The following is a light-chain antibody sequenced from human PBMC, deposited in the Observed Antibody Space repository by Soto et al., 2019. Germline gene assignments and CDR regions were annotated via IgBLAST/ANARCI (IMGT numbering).Light chain of an antibody. Sequence: EIVMTQSPATVSVSPGERATLSCRASQSVSDNLAWYQQKPGQAPRLLIYHASARATGIPARFSGSGSGTEFTLTISSLQAEDFATYYCQQTRSYPSTFGGGTKVDIK. V-gene: IGKV3-15*01. CDR1: QSVSDN. CDR2: HAS. J-gene: IGKJ4*01. CDR3: QQTRSYPST.